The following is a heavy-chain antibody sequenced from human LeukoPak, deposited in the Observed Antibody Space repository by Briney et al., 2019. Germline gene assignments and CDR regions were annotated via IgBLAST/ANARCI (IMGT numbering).Heavy chain of an antibody. CDR3: ARDGPAYTSRWYDYYYGLDV. CDR2: VYYSGST. D-gene: IGHD2-2*01. V-gene: IGHV4-31*03. J-gene: IGHJ6*02. CDR1: GGSISSGGYY. Sequence: SETLSLTCTVSGGSISSGGYYWNWIRQHPGKGLEWIGNVYYSGSTDYNPSLRSRVTISVDTSKNQFSLRVTSVTAADTAIYYCARDGPAYTSRWYDYYYGLDVWGQGTTVTVSS.